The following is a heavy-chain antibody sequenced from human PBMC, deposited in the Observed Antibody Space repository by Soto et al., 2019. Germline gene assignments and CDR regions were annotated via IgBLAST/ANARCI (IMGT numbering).Heavy chain of an antibody. V-gene: IGHV4-59*01. CDR2: IYYSGTT. J-gene: IGHJ1*01. Sequence: SETLSLTCSFSCGSIISYYWSWIRQPPGKGLEWIAYIYYSGTTNYTPSLKSRVTISVDTSKNQFSLKLRSVTAADTAVYYCARHTYYYDSSGYGNAEYFQHWGHGTLVPVSS. D-gene: IGHD3-22*01. CDR1: CGSIISYY. CDR3: ARHTYYYDSSGYGNAEYFQH.